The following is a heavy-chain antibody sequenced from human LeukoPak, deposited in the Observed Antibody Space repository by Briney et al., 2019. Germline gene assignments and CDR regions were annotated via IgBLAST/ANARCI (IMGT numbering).Heavy chain of an antibody. CDR2: IYYSGST. CDR1: GGSISSYY. D-gene: IGHD6-13*01. J-gene: IGHJ4*02. CDR3: ASQGHSSSWYYFDY. V-gene: IGHV4-59*08. Sequence: SETLSLTCTVSGGSISSYYWSWIRQPPGKGLEWIGYIYYSGSTNYNPSLKSRVTISVDTSKNQFSLKLSSVTAADTAVYYCASQGHSSSWYYFDYWGQGTLVTVSS.